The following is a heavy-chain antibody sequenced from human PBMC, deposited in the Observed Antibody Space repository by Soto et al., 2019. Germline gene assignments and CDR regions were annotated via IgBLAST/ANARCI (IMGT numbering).Heavy chain of an antibody. Sequence: ASVKVSCKASGYTFTSYGISWVRQAPGQGLEWMGWISAYNGNTNYAQKLQGRVTMTTDTSTSTAYMELRSLRSDDTAVYYCARDSGYYYGSGSRGVDYWGQGTLVTVSS. D-gene: IGHD3-10*01. CDR2: ISAYNGNT. CDR1: GYTFTSYG. J-gene: IGHJ4*02. V-gene: IGHV1-18*01. CDR3: ARDSGYYYGSGSRGVDY.